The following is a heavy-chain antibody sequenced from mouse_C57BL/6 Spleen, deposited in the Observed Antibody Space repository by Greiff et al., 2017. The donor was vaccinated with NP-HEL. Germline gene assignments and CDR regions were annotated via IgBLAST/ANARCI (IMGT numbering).Heavy chain of an antibody. CDR3: ARHHYYGSSNWYFDV. CDR2: FYPGSGSI. Sequence: VQVVESGAELVKPGASVKLSCKASGYTFTEYTIHWVKQRSGQGLEWIGWFYPGSGSIKYNEKFKDKATLTADKSSSTVYMELSRLTSEDSAVYFCARHHYYGSSNWYFDVWGTGTTVTVSS. J-gene: IGHJ1*03. V-gene: IGHV1-62-2*01. CDR1: GYTFTEYT. D-gene: IGHD1-1*01.